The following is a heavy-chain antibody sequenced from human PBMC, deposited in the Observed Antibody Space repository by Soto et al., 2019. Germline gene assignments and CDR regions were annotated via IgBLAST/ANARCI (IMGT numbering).Heavy chain of an antibody. D-gene: IGHD6-19*01. CDR2: INSDGSST. Sequence: GGSLRLSCAASGFTFSSYWMHWVRQAPGKGLVWVSRINSDGSSTSYADSVKGRFTISRDNAKNTLYLQMNSLRAEDTAVYYCARGRAVAGDGSPNWFDPWGQGTLVTVSS. CDR1: GFTFSSYW. CDR3: ARGRAVAGDGSPNWFDP. V-gene: IGHV3-74*01. J-gene: IGHJ5*02.